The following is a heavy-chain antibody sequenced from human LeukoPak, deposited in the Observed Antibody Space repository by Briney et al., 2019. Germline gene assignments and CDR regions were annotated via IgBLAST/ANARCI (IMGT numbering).Heavy chain of an antibody. CDR2: IYPGDSDT. CDR1: GYSFTSYW. CDR3: ARRPYCSSTSCYPHPFDY. V-gene: IGHV5-51*01. D-gene: IGHD2-2*01. J-gene: IGHJ4*02. Sequence: PGESLKISCKGSGYSFTSYWIGWVRQMPGKGLEWMGIIYPGDSDTRYSPSFQGQVTISADKSISTAYLQWSSLKASDTAMYYCARRPYCSSTSCYPHPFDYWGQGTLVTVSP.